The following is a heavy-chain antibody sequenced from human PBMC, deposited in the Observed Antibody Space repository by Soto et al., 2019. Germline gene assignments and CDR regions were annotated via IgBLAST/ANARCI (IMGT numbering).Heavy chain of an antibody. V-gene: IGHV3-66*01. Sequence: GGSLRLSCAASGFTVSSNYMSWVRQAPGKGLEWVSVIYSGDNTYYADSVKGRFTISRDNSKNTLYLQMNSLRAEDTAVYYCARARIWFGENSYYFDYWGQGTLVTVSS. CDR1: GFTVSSNY. D-gene: IGHD3-10*01. CDR3: ARARIWFGENSYYFDY. CDR2: IYSGDNT. J-gene: IGHJ4*02.